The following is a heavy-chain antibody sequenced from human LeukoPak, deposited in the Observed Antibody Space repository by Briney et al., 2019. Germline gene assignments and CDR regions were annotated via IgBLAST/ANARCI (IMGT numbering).Heavy chain of an antibody. J-gene: IGHJ4*02. CDR2: IKQDGSEK. D-gene: IGHD1-20*01. CDR1: GFTFSGYW. Sequence: GGSLRLSCAASGFTFSGYWMSWVRQAPGKGLEWVANIKQDGSEKYYVDSVKGRFTISRDNAKNSLYLQMNSLRAEDTAVYYCARDESLTGTGLDYWGQGTLVTVSS. CDR3: ARDESLTGTGLDY. V-gene: IGHV3-7*01.